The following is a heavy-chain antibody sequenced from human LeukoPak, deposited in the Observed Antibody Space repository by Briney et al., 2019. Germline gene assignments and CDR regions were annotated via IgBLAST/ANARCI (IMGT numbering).Heavy chain of an antibody. CDR1: GYTFTSYY. CDR3: ARGILIAAAGTSCFCY. V-gene: IGHV1-46*01. CDR2: INPSGGST. D-gene: IGHD6-13*01. J-gene: IGHJ4*02. Sequence: ASVKVSCKASGYTFTSYYMHWVRQAPGQGLEWMGIINPSGGSTSYAQKSQGRVTMTRDTSTSTVYMELSSLRSEDTAVYYCARGILIAAAGTSCFCYLGQGTLVTVSS.